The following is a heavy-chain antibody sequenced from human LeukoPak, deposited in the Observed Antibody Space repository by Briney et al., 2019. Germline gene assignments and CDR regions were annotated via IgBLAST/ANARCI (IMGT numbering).Heavy chain of an antibody. V-gene: IGHV3-48*03. CDR1: RFTFTNYE. J-gene: IGHJ6*03. D-gene: IGHD3-10*01. Sequence: PGGSLTHPCSASRFTFTNYEIHWVRQAPGQGMEWVSYISASGSTIYYADSVRGRFSISRDNAMNTLHPQMNSLRAEDSAISYCARVGAQEDCYYMVIWGHGTTGTASS. CDR3: ARVGAQEDCYYMVI. CDR2: ISASGSTI.